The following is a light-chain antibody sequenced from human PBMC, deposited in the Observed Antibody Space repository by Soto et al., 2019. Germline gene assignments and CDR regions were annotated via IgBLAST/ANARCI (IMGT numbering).Light chain of an antibody. CDR2: GAS. J-gene: IGKJ2*01. V-gene: IGKV3-15*01. Sequence: EIVMTQSPATLSVSPGERATLSCRASQSVSSNLAWYQQKPGQAPRLLIYGASTRATGIPARVSGSGSVTELNLTISSLQSEDFAFYYCQQYNHRPRAFGQGTKLEIK. CDR1: QSVSSN. CDR3: QQYNHRPRA.